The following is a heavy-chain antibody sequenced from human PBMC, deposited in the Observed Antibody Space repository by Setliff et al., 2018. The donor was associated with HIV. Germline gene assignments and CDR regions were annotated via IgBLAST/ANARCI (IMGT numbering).Heavy chain of an antibody. V-gene: IGHV4-61*02. CDR1: GGSISSGGYY. Sequence: ASETLSLTCTVSGGSISSGGYYWSWIRQPAGKGLEWIGRISASGTTNYNPSLKGRVTISVDTSKNQFSLKLSSVTAADTAVYYCARDLSQPQFVVTPLDAFDIWGQGTMVTVSS. D-gene: IGHD2-21*01. CDR2: ISASGTT. CDR3: ARDLSQPQFVVTPLDAFDI. J-gene: IGHJ3*02.